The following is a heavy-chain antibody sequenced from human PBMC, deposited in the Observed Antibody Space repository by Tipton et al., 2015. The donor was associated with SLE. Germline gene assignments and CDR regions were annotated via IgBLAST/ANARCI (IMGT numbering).Heavy chain of an antibody. CDR1: GGSITSYY. CDR2: IYYNGHT. J-gene: IGHJ6*02. V-gene: IGHV4-59*08. D-gene: IGHD2-8*01. Sequence: TLSLTCTVSGGSITSYYWNWIRQPPGKGLEWIGYIYYNGHTYYRPSLNSRVTISVDTSKNQFSLKLTSVTAADTAVYYCARHHGNGGIGYYYYGLDVWGQGP. CDR3: ARHHGNGGIGYYYYGLDV.